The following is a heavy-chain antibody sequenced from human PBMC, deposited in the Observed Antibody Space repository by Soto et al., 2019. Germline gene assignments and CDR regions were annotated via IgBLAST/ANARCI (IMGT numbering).Heavy chain of an antibody. CDR2: IYSGGST. D-gene: IGHD2-2*01. V-gene: IGHV3-66*01. CDR1: GLTVSSNY. Sequence: GGSLRLSCAASGLTVSSNYMSWVRQAPGKGLEWVSVIYSGGSTYYADSVKGRFTISRDNSKNTLYLQMNSLRAEDTAVYYCARGVYRCSSTSCYGDYMDVWGKGTTVTVSS. CDR3: ARGVYRCSSTSCYGDYMDV. J-gene: IGHJ6*03.